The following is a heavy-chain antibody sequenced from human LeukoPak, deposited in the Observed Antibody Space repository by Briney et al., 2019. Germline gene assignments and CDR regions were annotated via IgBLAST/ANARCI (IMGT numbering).Heavy chain of an antibody. J-gene: IGHJ4*02. V-gene: IGHV3-11*03. CDR1: GFTFSDYY. Sequence: GGSLSLSCAASGFTFSDYYMSWIRQAQGKGLEWDSHISSFSNFRSYADSVKGRFTISRDNAKNSLYLQVNSLRAEDTAVYYCARPTIAAAGNFEYWGQGTLVTVSS. CDR2: ISSFSNFR. CDR3: ARPTIAAAGNFEY. D-gene: IGHD6-13*01.